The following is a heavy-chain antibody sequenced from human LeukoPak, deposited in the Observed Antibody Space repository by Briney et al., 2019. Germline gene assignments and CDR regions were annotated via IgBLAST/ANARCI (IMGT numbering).Heavy chain of an antibody. Sequence: GGSLRLSCAASGFTFSNFGMHWVRQAPGKGLEWVAVIWNDGSDKYYGDSVKGRFTISRDNSDNTLYLQMNSLRGEDTAVYYCARDLRGIGDYMDVCGKGTTVTVSS. V-gene: IGHV3-33*01. CDR2: IWNDGSDK. CDR1: GFTFSNFG. J-gene: IGHJ6*03. D-gene: IGHD3-10*01. CDR3: ARDLRGIGDYMDV.